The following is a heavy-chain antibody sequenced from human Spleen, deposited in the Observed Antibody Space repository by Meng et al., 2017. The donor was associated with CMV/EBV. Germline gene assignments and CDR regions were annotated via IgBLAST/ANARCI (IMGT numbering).Heavy chain of an antibody. CDR3: ARGASLDSSLDWFDP. V-gene: IGHV3-30*02. Sequence: GESLKISCAASGFTFSSHGMHWVRQAAGKGLEWVAFIWYDGSNKYYADSVKGRFTISRDNSKNTVSLQMNSLRFEDTGVYYCARGASLDSSLDWFDPWGQGTLVTVSS. CDR1: GFTFSSHG. D-gene: IGHD3-3*02. CDR2: IWYDGSNK. J-gene: IGHJ5*02.